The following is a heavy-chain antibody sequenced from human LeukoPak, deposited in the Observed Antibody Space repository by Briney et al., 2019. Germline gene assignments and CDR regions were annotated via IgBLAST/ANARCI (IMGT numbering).Heavy chain of an antibody. Sequence: SETLSLTCTVSGGSISSSSYYWGRIRQPPGRGLEWFRRLYYSGSNYYNSTLKSRVTISVDTSKNQFTLKLSSVTAADTAVYYCAREGLDYYDSGGSENWFDLWGQGTLVTVSS. V-gene: IGHV4-39*06. CDR2: LYYSGSN. J-gene: IGHJ5*02. CDR1: GGSISSSSYY. CDR3: AREGLDYYDSGGSENWFDL. D-gene: IGHD3-22*01.